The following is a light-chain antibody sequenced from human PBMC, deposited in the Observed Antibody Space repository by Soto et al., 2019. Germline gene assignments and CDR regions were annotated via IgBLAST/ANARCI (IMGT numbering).Light chain of an antibody. J-gene: IGLJ1*01. CDR3: NSYREDHPRFYV. CDR2: VVG. V-gene: IGLV2-14*03. Sequence: SVLTQPASVSGSPGRSITISCTGTHSDIGNYNYVSWYQHLPGKAPKLMIYVVGSRPSGVSSRFSGSKSGNTASLAISGLQAEDEADYYCNSYREDHPRFYVFGTGTKVTVL. CDR1: HSDIGNYNY.